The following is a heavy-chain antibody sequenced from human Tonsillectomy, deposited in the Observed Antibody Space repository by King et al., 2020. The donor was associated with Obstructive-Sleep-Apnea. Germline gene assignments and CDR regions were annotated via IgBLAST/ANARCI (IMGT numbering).Heavy chain of an antibody. D-gene: IGHD3-10*01. CDR2: IKSKTDGGTT. CDR1: GFTFSNAW. V-gene: IGHV3-15*01. J-gene: IGHJ4*02. CDR3: TTEYGVVRRPGGIYYFDY. Sequence: VQLVESWGGLVKPGGSLRLSCTASGFTFSNAWMTWVRKAPGRGLEWVGRIKSKTDGGTTDYSAPVKGRFTIPRDDSKQTLYLQMNTLKNEDTAGYYCTTEYGVVRRPGGIYYFDYWGQGTLVTVSS.